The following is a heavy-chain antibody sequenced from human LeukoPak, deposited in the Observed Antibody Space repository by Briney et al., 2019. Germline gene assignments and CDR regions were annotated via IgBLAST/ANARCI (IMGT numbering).Heavy chain of an antibody. CDR3: AKGYRYGPLLFDY. V-gene: IGHV3-9*01. Sequence: GRSPRLSCAASGFTFDDYAMHWVRQAPGKGLEWVSGISWNSGSIGYADSVKGRFTISRDNAKNSLYLQMNSLRAEDTALYYCAKGYRYGPLLFDYWGQGTLVTVSS. CDR1: GFTFDDYA. CDR2: ISWNSGSI. D-gene: IGHD5-18*01. J-gene: IGHJ4*02.